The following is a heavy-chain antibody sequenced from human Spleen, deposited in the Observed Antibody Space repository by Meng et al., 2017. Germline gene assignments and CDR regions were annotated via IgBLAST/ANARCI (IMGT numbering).Heavy chain of an antibody. CDR2: IDPKSGDT. CDR1: GYNFPDYW. CDR3: ARDEDISAAGKLFGDY. J-gene: IGHJ4*02. V-gene: IGHV1-2*06. D-gene: IGHD6-13*01. Sequence: VQLVGAGAEGKKPGASVKVSCKPSGYNFPDYWLHWVRRAPGQGLEWMGRIDPKSGDTHYAQRFQGRVTMTGDTSISTAYMELSGLRSDDTAMYYCARDEDISAAGKLFGDYWGQGTLVTVSS.